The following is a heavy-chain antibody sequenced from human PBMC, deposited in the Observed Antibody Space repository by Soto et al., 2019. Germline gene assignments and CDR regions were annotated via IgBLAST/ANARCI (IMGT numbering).Heavy chain of an antibody. CDR1: GGSLSPNY. CDR3: EGLGVYYQSLAP. J-gene: IGHJ5*02. V-gene: IGHV4-59*08. D-gene: IGHD3-22*01. Sequence: SETLSLTCTVSGGSLSPNYWSWIRQPPGKGLEWIGYIYYGGTTTNNPSLNSRVAISIDTSKNQFSLTLSSVTAADTAVYYCEGLGVYYQSLAPWVKGILVPVSS. CDR2: IYYGGTT.